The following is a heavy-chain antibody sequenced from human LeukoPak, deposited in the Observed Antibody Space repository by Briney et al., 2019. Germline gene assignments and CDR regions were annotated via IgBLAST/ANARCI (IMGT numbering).Heavy chain of an antibody. J-gene: IGHJ4*02. V-gene: IGHV3-21*01. D-gene: IGHD2/OR15-2a*01. Sequence: PGGSLRLSCAASGFTFSSYSMNWVRQAPGKGLEWVSSISSSSSYIYYADSVKGRFTISRDNSKNTLYLQMNSLRAEDTAVYYCARVSSDYFDYWGQGTLVTVSS. CDR1: GFTFSSYS. CDR3: ARVSSDYFDY. CDR2: ISSSSSYI.